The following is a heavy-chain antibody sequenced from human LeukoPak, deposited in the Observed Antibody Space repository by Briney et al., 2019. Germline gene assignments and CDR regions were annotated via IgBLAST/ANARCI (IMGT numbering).Heavy chain of an antibody. D-gene: IGHD6-19*01. V-gene: IGHV4-59*12. CDR1: GGSISSYY. J-gene: IGHJ4*02. CDR2: IYYSGST. Sequence: SETLSLTCTVSGGSISSYYWSWIRQPPGKGLEWIGYIYYSGSTNYNPSLKSRVTISVDTSKNQFSLKLSSVTAADTAVYYCARGVVVAGDFDYWGQGTLVTVSS. CDR3: ARGVVVAGDFDY.